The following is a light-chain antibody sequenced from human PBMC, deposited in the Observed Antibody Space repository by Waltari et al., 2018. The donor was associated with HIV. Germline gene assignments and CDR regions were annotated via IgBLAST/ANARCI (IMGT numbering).Light chain of an antibody. CDR3: QDYGSSRM. Sequence: ENVLTQSPGTLSLSPGQRATLSCRASQSVSGSYLAWYHQRSGQAPRLLIYGASSRATGIPDRFTGSGSGTDFTLSISRLEPEDFAMYYCQDYGSSRMFGQGTKVEIK. CDR1: QSVSGSY. CDR2: GAS. V-gene: IGKV3-20*01. J-gene: IGKJ1*01.